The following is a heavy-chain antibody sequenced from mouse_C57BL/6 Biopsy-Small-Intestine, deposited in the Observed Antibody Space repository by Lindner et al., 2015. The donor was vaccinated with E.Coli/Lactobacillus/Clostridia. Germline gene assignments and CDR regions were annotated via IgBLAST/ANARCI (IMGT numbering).Heavy chain of an antibody. CDR1: GYTFTSYW. Sequence: VQLQGLGAELAKPGASVKLSCKASGYTFTSYWMHWVKQRPGQGLEWIGYINPSSGYTKYNQKFKDKATLTADKSSSTAYMQLSSLTYEDSAVYYCASGLDGYYRAYWGQGTLVTVSA. CDR2: INPSSGYT. V-gene: IGHV1-7*01. D-gene: IGHD2-3*01. CDR3: ASGLDGYYRAY. J-gene: IGHJ3*01.